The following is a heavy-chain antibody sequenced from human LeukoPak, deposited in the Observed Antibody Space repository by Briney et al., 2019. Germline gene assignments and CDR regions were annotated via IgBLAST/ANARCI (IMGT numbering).Heavy chain of an antibody. CDR1: GFTVSSSY. J-gene: IGHJ4*02. Sequence: GGSLRLSCAASGFTVSSSYMSWVRQAPGKGLEWVSFIYSGGSTYYADSVKGRFTISRDNSKNMLHLQMNSLKTEDTAVYYCTRSLDRITPPSGDYWGQGTLVTVSS. CDR3: TRSLDRITPPSGDY. CDR2: IYSGGST. D-gene: IGHD3-10*01. V-gene: IGHV3-66*01.